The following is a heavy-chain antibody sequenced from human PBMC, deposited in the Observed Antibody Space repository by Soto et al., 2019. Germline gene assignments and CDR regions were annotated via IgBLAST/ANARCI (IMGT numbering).Heavy chain of an antibody. CDR3: ARVVVVAATFDP. CDR1: GGSFSDYT. Sequence: PSETLSLTCAVSGGSFSDYTWTWIRQPPGKGLEWIGSIYYSGSTYYNPSLKSRVTISVDTSKDQFSLKLSSVTAADTAVYYCARVVVVAATFDPWGQGTLVTVSS. CDR2: IYYSGST. J-gene: IGHJ5*02. V-gene: IGHV4-59*05. D-gene: IGHD2-15*01.